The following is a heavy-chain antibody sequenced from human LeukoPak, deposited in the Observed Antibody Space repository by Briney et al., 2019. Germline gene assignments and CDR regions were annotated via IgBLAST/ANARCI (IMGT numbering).Heavy chain of an antibody. CDR3: ARDRLGNPHFDY. J-gene: IGHJ4*02. V-gene: IGHV3-48*03. CDR2: ISSSGSTI. D-gene: IGHD4-23*01. Sequence: PGGSLRLSCAASGFTFSSYEMNWVRQAPGKGLEWVSYISSSGSTIYYADSVKGRFTISRDNAENSLYLQMNSLRAEDTAVYYCARDRLGNPHFDYWGQGTLVTVSS. CDR1: GFTFSSYE.